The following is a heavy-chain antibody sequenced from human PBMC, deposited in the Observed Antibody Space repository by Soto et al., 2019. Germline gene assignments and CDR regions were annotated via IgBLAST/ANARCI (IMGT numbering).Heavy chain of an antibody. D-gene: IGHD3-3*01. CDR1: GGSISSYY. Sequence: SETLSLTCTVSGGSISSYYWSWIRQPPGKGLEWIGYIYYSGSTNYNPSLKSRVTISVDTSKNQFSLKLSSVTAADTAVYYCARHATSRYYDFWSGSLYYFDYWGQGTLVTV. CDR2: IYYSGST. J-gene: IGHJ4*02. V-gene: IGHV4-59*08. CDR3: ARHATSRYYDFWSGSLYYFDY.